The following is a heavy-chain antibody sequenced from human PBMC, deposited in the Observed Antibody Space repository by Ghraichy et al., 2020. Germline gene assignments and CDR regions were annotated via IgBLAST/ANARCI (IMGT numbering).Heavy chain of an antibody. CDR2: ISSSSSTI. V-gene: IGHV3-48*02. CDR3: ARDIIRFGDGGPVGFDY. CDR1: GFTFSSYS. Sequence: GESLNISCAASGFTFSSYSMNWVRQAPGKGLEWVSYISSSSSTIYYADSVKGRFTISRDNAKNSLYLQMNSLRDEDTAVYYCARDIIRFGDGGPVGFDYWGQGTLVTVSS. D-gene: IGHD3-10*01. J-gene: IGHJ4*02.